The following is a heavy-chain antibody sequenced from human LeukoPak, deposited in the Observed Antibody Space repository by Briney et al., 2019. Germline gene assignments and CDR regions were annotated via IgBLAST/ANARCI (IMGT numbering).Heavy chain of an antibody. V-gene: IGHV4-59*01. CDR1: GGSISSYY. D-gene: IGHD2-2*01. J-gene: IGHJ5*02. CDR2: IYYSGST. Sequence: SETLSLTCTVSGGSISSYYWSWIRQPPGKGLEWIGYIYYSGSTNYNPSLKSRVTISVDTSKNQFSLKLSSVTAADTAVYYCARARGGGCSSTSCPLYDPWGQGTLVTVSS. CDR3: ARARGGGCSSTSCPLYDP.